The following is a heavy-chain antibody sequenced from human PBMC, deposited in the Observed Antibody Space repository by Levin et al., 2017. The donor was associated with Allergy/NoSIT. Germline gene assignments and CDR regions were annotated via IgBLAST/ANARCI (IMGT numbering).Heavy chain of an antibody. CDR3: ARGGGRRSGYFDF. V-gene: IGHV5-51*01. Sequence: PGGSLRLSCKGFDYTFAIHWIGWVRQVPGKGLEWMGIIYPGDSDARYSPSFQGQVTMSADRSTSTAYLQWSSLKTSDTATYYCARGGGRRSGYFDFWGPGTQVTVSS. J-gene: IGHJ4*02. D-gene: IGHD3-10*01. CDR1: DYTFAIHW. CDR2: IYPGDSDA.